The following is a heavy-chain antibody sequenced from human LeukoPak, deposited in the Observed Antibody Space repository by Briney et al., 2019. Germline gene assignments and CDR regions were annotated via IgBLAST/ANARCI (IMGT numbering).Heavy chain of an antibody. CDR1: GGSIRSNY. J-gene: IGHJ6*02. D-gene: IGHD2-2*01. Sequence: PSETLSLTCTVSGGSIRSNYWSWIRQPAGKGLEWIGSIYTSGSTNYNPSLKSRVTMSLDTSKKQFSLRLRSVTAADTAVYYCARGDCSSTSCPYYYYGMDVWGQGTTVTVSS. V-gene: IGHV4-4*07. CDR2: IYTSGST. CDR3: ARGDCSSTSCPYYYYGMDV.